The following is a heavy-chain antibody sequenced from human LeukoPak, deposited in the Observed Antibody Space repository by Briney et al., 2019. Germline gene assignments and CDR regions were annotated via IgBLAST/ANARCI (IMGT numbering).Heavy chain of an antibody. J-gene: IGHJ4*02. CDR3: ARAQEQWLGFDY. V-gene: IGHV3-66*01. CDR1: GFTVSSNY. Sequence: GGSLRLSCAASGFTVSSNYMSWVRQAPGKGLEWVSVIYSGGSTFYADSVKGRFTISRDNSKNTLYLQMNSLRAEDTAVYYCARAQEQWLGFDYWGQGTLVTVSS. CDR2: IYSGGST. D-gene: IGHD6-19*01.